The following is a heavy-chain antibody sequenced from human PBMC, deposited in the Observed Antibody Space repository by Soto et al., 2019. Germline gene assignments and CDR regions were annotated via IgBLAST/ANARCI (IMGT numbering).Heavy chain of an antibody. J-gene: IGHJ6*02. CDR3: ARDKQQLASNYYYYYGMDV. D-gene: IGHD6-13*01. CDR1: GGTFSSYA. V-gene: IGHV1-69*13. CDR2: IIPIFGTA. Sequence: SVKVSCKASGGTFSSYAISWVRQAPGQGLEWMGGIIPIFGTANYAQKFQGRVTITADESTSTAYMELSSLRSEDTAVYYCARDKQQLASNYYYYYGMDVWGQGTTVTVSS.